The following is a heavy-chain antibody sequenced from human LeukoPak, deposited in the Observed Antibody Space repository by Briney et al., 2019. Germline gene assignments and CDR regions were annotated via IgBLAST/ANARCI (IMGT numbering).Heavy chain of an antibody. CDR2: INYRGNT. CDR1: GGSISSSSYY. Sequence: PSETLSLTCTVSGGSISSSSYYWGWIRQPPGKGLDWIGIINYRGNTYYNPSLKSRVTISVDTSKNQFSLKLSSVTAADTAVYYCAGRDSYSSGYYYFDYWGQGTLVTVSS. D-gene: IGHD3-22*01. J-gene: IGHJ4*02. V-gene: IGHV4-39*01. CDR3: AGRDSYSSGYYYFDY.